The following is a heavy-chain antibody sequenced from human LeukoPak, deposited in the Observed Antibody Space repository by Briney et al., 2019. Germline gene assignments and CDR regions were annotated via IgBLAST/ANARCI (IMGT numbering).Heavy chain of an antibody. V-gene: IGHV3-21*01. CDR1: GFTFSSYS. J-gene: IGHJ4*02. Sequence: PGGSLRLSCAASGFTFSSYSMNWVRQAPGKGLEWVSSISSSSSYIYYADSVKGRFTISRDNAKNSLYLQMNSLRAEDTAVYYCATNRGKSYPIDYWGQGTLVTVSS. D-gene: IGHD1-26*01. CDR2: ISSSSSYI. CDR3: ATNRGKSYPIDY.